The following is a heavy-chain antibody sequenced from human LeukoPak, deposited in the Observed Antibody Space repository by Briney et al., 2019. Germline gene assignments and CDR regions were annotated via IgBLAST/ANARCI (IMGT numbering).Heavy chain of an antibody. J-gene: IGHJ5*02. CDR3: AREVGLGMYNWFVP. D-gene: IGHD3-16*01. CDR1: GGSISYYY. V-gene: IGHV4-59*01. CDR2: IYHSGST. Sequence: SETLSLTCTVSGGSISYYYWSWIRQSPGKGLEWIGYIYHSGSTNYNPSLKSRVTISVDTSKNQFSLKLRSVTAADTAVYYCAREVGLGMYNWFVPWGQGTLVTVSS.